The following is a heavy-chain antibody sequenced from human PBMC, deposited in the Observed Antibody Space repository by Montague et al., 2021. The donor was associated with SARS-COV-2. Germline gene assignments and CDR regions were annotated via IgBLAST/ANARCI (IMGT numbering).Heavy chain of an antibody. D-gene: IGHD4-17*01. Sequence: IAYAFFCGRKKYNPSLKSRVTTSVDTSKNQFSLKVSSVTAADTAVYYCARDYGDYSYYYGLDVWGQGTTVTVSS. V-gene: IGHV4-59*12. CDR3: ARDYGDYSYYYGLDV. J-gene: IGHJ6*02. CDR2: AFFCGRK.